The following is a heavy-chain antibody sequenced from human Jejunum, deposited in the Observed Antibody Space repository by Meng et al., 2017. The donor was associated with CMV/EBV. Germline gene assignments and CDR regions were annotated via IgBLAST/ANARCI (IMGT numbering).Heavy chain of an antibody. J-gene: IGHJ5*02. V-gene: IGHV4-30-4*08. Sequence: GDHYWSWIRQPPGKGLEWIGYMFYSGSTYFNPSLKSRASLSIDTSKNQFSLKLTSVTAADTAVYFCARDPTEWAPKNSPEDRRAWGPGTRVTVSS. CDR1: GDHY. CDR2: MFYSGST. CDR3: ARDPTEWAPKNSPEDRRA. D-gene: IGHD2-8*01.